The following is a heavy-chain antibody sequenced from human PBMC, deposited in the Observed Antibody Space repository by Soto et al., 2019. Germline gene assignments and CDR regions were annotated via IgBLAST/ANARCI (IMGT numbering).Heavy chain of an antibody. CDR1: GFTFRNYA. V-gene: IGHV3-23*01. D-gene: IGHD3-22*01. CDR3: ARHFDDSSGPYYFDY. J-gene: IGHJ4*02. Sequence: EVQLLESGGGLVQPGGSLRLSCAVSGFTFRNYAMSWVRQAPGKGLELVSGIGGLGGNAYTADSVKGRFTISRDTSKSTLYLQLSSLRAEDTAIYYCARHFDDSSGPYYFDYWGQGSLVTVPS. CDR2: IGGLGGNA.